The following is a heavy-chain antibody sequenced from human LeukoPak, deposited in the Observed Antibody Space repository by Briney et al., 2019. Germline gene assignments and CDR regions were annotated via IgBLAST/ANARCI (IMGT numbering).Heavy chain of an antibody. D-gene: IGHD6-13*01. CDR1: GITYSSYG. CDR2: ISYDGSNK. Sequence: GGSLRLSCAASGITYSSYGMHWVRQAPGKGLEWVAVISYDGSNKYYADSVKGRFTISRDNSKNTLYLQMNSLRAEDTAVYYCAKVGIAAAGMVDYWGQGTLVTVSS. J-gene: IGHJ4*02. V-gene: IGHV3-30*18. CDR3: AKVGIAAAGMVDY.